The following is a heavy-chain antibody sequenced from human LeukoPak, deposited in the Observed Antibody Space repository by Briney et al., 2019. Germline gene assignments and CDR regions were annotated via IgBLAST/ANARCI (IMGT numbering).Heavy chain of an antibody. V-gene: IGHV3-30*02. D-gene: IGHD6-19*01. CDR2: IRYDGSNK. Sequence: PGGSLRLSCAASGFTFSSYGMHWVRQAPGKGLEWVAFIRYDGSNKYYADSVKGRFTISRDNSKNTLYLQMNSLRAEDTAVYYCAGSSSGWCGEIWFDPWGQGTLVTVSS. J-gene: IGHJ5*02. CDR3: AGSSSGWCGEIWFDP. CDR1: GFTFSSYG.